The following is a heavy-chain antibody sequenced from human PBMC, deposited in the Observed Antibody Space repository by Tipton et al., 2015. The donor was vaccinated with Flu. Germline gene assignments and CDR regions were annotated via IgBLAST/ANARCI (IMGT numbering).Heavy chain of an antibody. CDR3: ASLRGSGSYSRYAFDF. Sequence: GSLRLSCAASGFTFSTYWMSWVRQAPGKGLEWVANIKQDGSERYYMDSVKGRFTISRDNAKNSLYLQMNSLRAEDTALYYCASLRGSGSYSRYAFDFWGQGTMVTVSS. CDR1: GFTFSTYW. D-gene: IGHD1-26*01. CDR2: IKQDGSER. V-gene: IGHV3-7*01. J-gene: IGHJ3*01.